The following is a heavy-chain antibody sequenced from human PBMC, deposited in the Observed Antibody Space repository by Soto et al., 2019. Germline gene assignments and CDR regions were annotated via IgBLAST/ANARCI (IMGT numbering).Heavy chain of an antibody. CDR3: ARGKLELRSVGDWFDP. V-gene: IGHV4-38-2*02. CDR2: IHHSGST. D-gene: IGHD1-7*01. CDR1: GYSISSGYY. Sequence: SETLSLTCTVSGYSISSGYYWGWIRQPPGKRLEWVGSIHHSGSTYYNPTIKSRVTISVDTSKNQFSLKLSSATAADTAVYYCARGKLELRSVGDWFDPWGQGTLVTVSS. J-gene: IGHJ5*02.